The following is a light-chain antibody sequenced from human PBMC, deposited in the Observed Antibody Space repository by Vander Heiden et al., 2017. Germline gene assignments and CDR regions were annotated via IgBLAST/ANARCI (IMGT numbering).Light chain of an antibody. CDR1: QDISNY. V-gene: IGKV1-33*01. CDR3: QQYDNLPSYT. CDR2: DAS. J-gene: IGKJ2*01. Sequence: DIQMTQSPSSLSASVGDRVTITCQASQDISNYLNWYQQKPGKAPKLLIYDASNLETGVPSRFSGSGSGTDFTFTISSLQPEDIATYYCQQYDNLPSYTFAQETKLEIK.